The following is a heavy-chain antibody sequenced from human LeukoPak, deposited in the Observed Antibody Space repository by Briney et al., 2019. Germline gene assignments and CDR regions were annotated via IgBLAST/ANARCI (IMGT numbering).Heavy chain of an antibody. V-gene: IGHV1-8*01. D-gene: IGHD6-13*01. J-gene: IGHJ6*02. Sequence: ASVTVSCTASGYTFTSYDINWVRQATGQGLEWMGWMNPNSGNTGYAQKFQGRVTMTRNTSISTAYMELSSLRSEDTAVYYCARIPDGYSGSWYYYYGMDVWGQGTTVTVSS. CDR1: GYTFTSYD. CDR3: ARIPDGYSGSWYYYYGMDV. CDR2: MNPNSGNT.